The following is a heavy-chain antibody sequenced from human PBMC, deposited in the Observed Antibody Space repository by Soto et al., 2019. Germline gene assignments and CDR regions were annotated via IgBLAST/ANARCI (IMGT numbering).Heavy chain of an antibody. CDR3: ARVHGEQLVKGNAFDI. J-gene: IGHJ3*02. D-gene: IGHD6-13*01. V-gene: IGHV1-69*01. CDR2: IIPIFGTA. CDR1: GGTFSSYA. Sequence: QVQLVQSGAEVKKPGSSVKVSCKASGGTFSSYAISWVRQAPGQGLEWMGGIIPIFGTANYAQKFQGRVTITADESTSTAYMELSSLRSEDTAVFYCARVHGEQLVKGNAFDIWGQGTMVTVSS.